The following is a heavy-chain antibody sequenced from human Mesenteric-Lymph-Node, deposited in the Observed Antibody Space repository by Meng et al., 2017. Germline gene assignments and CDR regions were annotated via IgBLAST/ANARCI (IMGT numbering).Heavy chain of an antibody. CDR2: ITSSGNTI. J-gene: IGHJ4*02. V-gene: IGHV3-11*01. Sequence: GESLKISCAASGFTFSDFYMSWIRQAPGKGLEWVSYITSSGNTIYYADSVKGRFTISRDNAKNSLYLQMNSLRAEDTAVYYCTTDPPTSGWLGTDYWGQGTLVTVSS. CDR3: TTDPPTSGWLGTDY. D-gene: IGHD6-19*01. CDR1: GFTFSDFY.